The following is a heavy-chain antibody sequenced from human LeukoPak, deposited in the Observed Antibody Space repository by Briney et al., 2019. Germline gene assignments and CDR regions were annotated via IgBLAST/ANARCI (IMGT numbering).Heavy chain of an antibody. CDR1: GLTFSGYA. J-gene: IGHJ6*03. CDR3: AKDTCSSTSCYFIYYYYMDV. V-gene: IGHV3-23*01. CDR2: INGSGGST. D-gene: IGHD2-2*01. Sequence: GGSLRLSCAASGLTFSGYAMSWVRQAPGKGLEWVGAINGSGGSTYYADSVKGRFTISRDNSKNTLYLQMNSLRAEDTAVYYCAKDTCSSTSCYFIYYYYMDVWGKGTTVTVSS.